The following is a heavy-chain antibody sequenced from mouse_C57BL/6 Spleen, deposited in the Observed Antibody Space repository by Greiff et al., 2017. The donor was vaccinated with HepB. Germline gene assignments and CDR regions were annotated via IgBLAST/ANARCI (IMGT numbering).Heavy chain of an antibody. CDR1: GYSFTGYY. J-gene: IGHJ2*01. CDR3: ARGDHVDY. V-gene: IGHV1-42*01. Sequence: VQLKESGPELVKPGASVKISCKASGYSFTGYYMNWVKQSPEKSLEWIGEINPSTGGTTYNQKFKAKATLTVDKSSSTAYMQLKSLTSEDSAVYYCARGDHVDYWGQGTTLTVSS. D-gene: IGHD3-3*01. CDR2: INPSTGGT.